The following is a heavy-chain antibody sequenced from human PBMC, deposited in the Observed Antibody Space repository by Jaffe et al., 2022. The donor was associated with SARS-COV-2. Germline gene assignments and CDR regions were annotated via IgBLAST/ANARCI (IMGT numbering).Heavy chain of an antibody. V-gene: IGHV3-7*04. Sequence: EVQLVESGGGLVQPGGSLRLSCAASGFTFSSYWMSWVRQAPGKGLEWVANIKQDGSEKYYVDSVKGRFTISRDNAKNSLYLQMNSLRAEDTAVYYCAGAFGVVIFPQKYYYYYGMDVWGQGTTVTVSS. CDR1: GFTFSSYW. D-gene: IGHD3-3*01. J-gene: IGHJ6*02. CDR3: AGAFGVVIFPQKYYYYYGMDV. CDR2: IKQDGSEK.